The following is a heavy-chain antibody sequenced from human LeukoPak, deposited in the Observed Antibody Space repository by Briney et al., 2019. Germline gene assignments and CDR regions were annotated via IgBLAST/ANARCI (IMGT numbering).Heavy chain of an antibody. CDR3: AKGDAGGEVDWFDP. CDR2: FTGLGGK. D-gene: IGHD2-15*01. CDR1: GFTFSTHT. J-gene: IGHJ5*02. Sequence: PGGSLRLACSASGFTFSTHTMMWVRQAPGKGLQWLATFTGLGGKYYADSVKGRFSVSRDYSTNTLYLQMNSLSAEDTAVYYCAKGDAGGEVDWFDPWGQGTLVTVSS. V-gene: IGHV3-23*01.